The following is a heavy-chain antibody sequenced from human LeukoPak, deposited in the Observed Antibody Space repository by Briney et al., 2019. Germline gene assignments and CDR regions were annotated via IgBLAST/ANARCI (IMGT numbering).Heavy chain of an antibody. Sequence: SETLSLTCTVSGGSISSGGYYWSWIRQPPGKGLEWIGYIYHSGSTNYNPSLKSRVTISVDTSKNQFSLKLSSVTAADTAVYYCARVLLDAFDIWGQGTMVTVSS. CDR2: IYHSGST. J-gene: IGHJ3*02. CDR1: GGSISSGGYY. V-gene: IGHV4-61*08. CDR3: ARVLLDAFDI.